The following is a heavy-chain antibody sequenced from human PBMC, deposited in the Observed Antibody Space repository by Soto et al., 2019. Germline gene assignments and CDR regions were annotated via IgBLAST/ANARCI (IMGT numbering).Heavy chain of an antibody. V-gene: IGHV5-51*01. CDR1: GYSFTSYW. CDR2: IYPGDSDT. J-gene: IGHJ4*02. D-gene: IGHD2-2*01. CDR3: ALVVPAAKWALDFDY. Sequence: GESLKISCKGSGYSFTSYWIGWVRQMPGKGLEWMGIIYPGDSDTRYSPSFQGQVTISADKSISTAYLQWSSLKASDTAMYYCALVVPAAKWALDFDYWGQGTLVTVSS.